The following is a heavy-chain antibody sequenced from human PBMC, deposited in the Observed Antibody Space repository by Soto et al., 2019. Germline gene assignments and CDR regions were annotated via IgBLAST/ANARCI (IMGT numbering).Heavy chain of an antibody. D-gene: IGHD3-3*01. J-gene: IGHJ4*02. CDR3: ARGHYDFWRGYSPFDY. CDR1: GFTFSSYS. V-gene: IGHV3-48*01. CDR2: ISSSSSTI. Sequence: EVQLVESGGGLVQPGGSLRLSCAASGFTFSSYSMNWVRQAPGKGLEWVSYISSSSSTIYYADSVKGRFTISRDNAKNSLDLQMNSLRAEDTAVYYCARGHYDFWRGYSPFDYWGQGTLVTVSS.